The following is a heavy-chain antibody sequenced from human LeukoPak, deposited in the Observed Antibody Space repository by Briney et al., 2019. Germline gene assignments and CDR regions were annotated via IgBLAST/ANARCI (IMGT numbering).Heavy chain of an antibody. Sequence: KPSETLSLTCTVSGDSISTFYWSWIRQPPGTGLEWIGYIYYSGNTNYNPSLKSRVTISIDTSKNQFSLRLRSVTAADTVVYYCARADNWNYVRFDPWGQGTLVTVSS. D-gene: IGHD1-7*01. J-gene: IGHJ5*02. CDR3: ARADNWNYVRFDP. CDR2: IYYSGNT. V-gene: IGHV4-59*01. CDR1: GDSISTFY.